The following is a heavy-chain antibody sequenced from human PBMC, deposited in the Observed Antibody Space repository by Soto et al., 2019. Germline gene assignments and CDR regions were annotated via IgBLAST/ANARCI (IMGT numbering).Heavy chain of an antibody. V-gene: IGHV4-31*03. Sequence: SETLSLTCTVSGGSISSGGYYWSWIRQHPGKGLEWIGYIYYSGSTYYNPSLKSRVTISVDTSKNQFSLKLSSVTAADTAVYYCARLPSMVRGEDYYYYGMDVWGQGTTVT. CDR1: GGSISSGGYY. D-gene: IGHD3-10*01. CDR2: IYYSGST. CDR3: ARLPSMVRGEDYYYYGMDV. J-gene: IGHJ6*02.